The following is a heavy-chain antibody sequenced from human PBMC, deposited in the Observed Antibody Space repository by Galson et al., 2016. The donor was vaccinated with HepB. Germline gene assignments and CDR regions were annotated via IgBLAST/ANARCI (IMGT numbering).Heavy chain of an antibody. Sequence: SLRLSCAASGFIFRSYAMHWVRQAPGRGLEWVAVISFDGSNKLSADSAKGRFTISRDNSKNTRSLQINSLRAEDTAVYFCARERLAGNLKYNSYYFDNWGQGTLGTLSS. CDR3: ARERLAGNLKYNSYYFDN. V-gene: IGHV3-30*04. D-gene: IGHD1-20*01. CDR2: ISFDGSNK. CDR1: GFIFRSYA. J-gene: IGHJ4*02.